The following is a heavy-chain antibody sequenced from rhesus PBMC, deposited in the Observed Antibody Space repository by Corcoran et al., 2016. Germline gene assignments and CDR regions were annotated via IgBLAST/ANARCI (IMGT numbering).Heavy chain of an antibody. V-gene: IGHV4S14*01. J-gene: IGHJ4*01. CDR3: ASGYCSSTYCSSFDY. D-gene: IGHD2-15*01. CDR2: IYGSGGSN. CDR1: GGSISGYYY. Sequence: QVQLQESGPGLVKPSETLSLTCAVSGGSISGYYYWSWIRQPPGKGLEWIGSIYGSGGSNYLNPSLKSRVTRSVETSKNQFSLKLSSVTAADTAVYYCASGYCSSTYCSSFDYWGQGVLVTVSS.